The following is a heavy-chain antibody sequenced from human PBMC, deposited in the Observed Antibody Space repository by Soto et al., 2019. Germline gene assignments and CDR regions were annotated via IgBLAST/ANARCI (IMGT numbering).Heavy chain of an antibody. CDR1: GFTFSNYA. CDR3: ARAPYGSGSWNLPHDY. V-gene: IGHV3-30-3*01. J-gene: IGHJ4*02. CDR2: ISYDGSNK. D-gene: IGHD3-10*01. Sequence: QVQLVESGGGVVQPGRSLRLSCAASGFTFSNYAMHWVRQAPGKGLEWVAVISYDGSNKHYADSVKGRFTISRDNSKNTLYLQMNSLRVEDTAVYYCARAPYGSGSWNLPHDYCGQGTLVTVSS.